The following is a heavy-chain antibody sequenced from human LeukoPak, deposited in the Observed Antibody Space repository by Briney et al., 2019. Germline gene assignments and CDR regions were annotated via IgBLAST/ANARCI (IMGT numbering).Heavy chain of an antibody. CDR1: GFTFSSYA. V-gene: IGHV3-23*01. J-gene: IGHJ4*02. CDR2: ISGSGGST. D-gene: IGHD5-12*01. Sequence: GGSLRPSCAASGFTFSSYAMSWVRQAPGKGLEWVSAISGSGGSTYYADSVKGRLTISRDNSKNTLYLQMNSLRAEDAAVYYRAKPLSGYDSFDYWGQGTLVTVSS. CDR3: AKPLSGYDSFDY.